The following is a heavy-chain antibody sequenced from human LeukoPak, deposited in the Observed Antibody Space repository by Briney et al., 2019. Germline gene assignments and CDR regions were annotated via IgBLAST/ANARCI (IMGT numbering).Heavy chain of an antibody. J-gene: IGHJ4*02. CDR1: GFTFSSYG. Sequence: PGGSLRLSCAASGFTFSSYGMSWVRQAPGKGLEWVSAISGSGGSTYYADSVKGRFTISRDNSKNTLYLQMNSLRAEDTAVYYCAKDRASGYDLRGKGDFDYWGQGTLVTVSS. CDR3: AKDRASGYDLRGKGDFDY. V-gene: IGHV3-23*01. D-gene: IGHD5-12*01. CDR2: ISGSGGST.